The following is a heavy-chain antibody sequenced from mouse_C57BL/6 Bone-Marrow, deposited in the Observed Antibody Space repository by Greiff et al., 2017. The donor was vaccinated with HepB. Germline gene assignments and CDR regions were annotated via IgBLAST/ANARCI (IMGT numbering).Heavy chain of an antibody. V-gene: IGHV1-69*01. CDR2: IDPSDSYT. Sequence: QVHVKQPGAELVMPGASVKLSCKASGYTFTSYWMHWVKQRPGQGLEWIGEIDPSDSYTNYNQKFKGKSTLTVDKSSSTAYMQLSSLTSEDSAVYYCARLGTVVAYFYAMDYWGQGPSVTVSS. CDR1: GYTFTSYW. J-gene: IGHJ4*01. D-gene: IGHD1-1*01. CDR3: ARLGTVVAYFYAMDY.